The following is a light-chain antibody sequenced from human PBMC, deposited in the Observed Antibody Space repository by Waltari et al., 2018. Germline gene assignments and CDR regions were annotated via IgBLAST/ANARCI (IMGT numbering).Light chain of an antibody. Sequence: DIVLTQSQGTLSLSPGDRATLSCRASQRVGTSLAWYQQKPCQAPRLLIYHASVWATGIPDRFSGGGSGTDFSLTISRLEPEDFAVYYCQMYVRLPATFGQGTKVEVK. CDR1: QRVGTS. CDR2: HAS. J-gene: IGKJ1*01. V-gene: IGKV3-20*01. CDR3: QMYVRLPAT.